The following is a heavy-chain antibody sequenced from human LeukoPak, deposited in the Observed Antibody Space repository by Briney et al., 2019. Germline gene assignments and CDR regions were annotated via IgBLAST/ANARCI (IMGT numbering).Heavy chain of an antibody. D-gene: IGHD3-22*01. CDR1: GFTFSSYA. CDR2: ISGSGGST. CDR3: ARGLGSVYYDSSGYSFDY. Sequence: GGSLRLSCAASGFTFSSYAMSWVRQAPGKGLEWVSAISGSGGSTYYADSVKGRFTISRDNSKNTLYLQMNSLRAEDTAVYYCARGLGSVYYDSSGYSFDYWGQGTLVTVSS. J-gene: IGHJ4*02. V-gene: IGHV3-23*01.